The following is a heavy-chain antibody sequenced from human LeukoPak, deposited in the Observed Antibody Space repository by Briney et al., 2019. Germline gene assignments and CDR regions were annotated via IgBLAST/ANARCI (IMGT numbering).Heavy chain of an antibody. V-gene: IGHV4-34*01. CDR3: ARGERWLQSSFDY. D-gene: IGHD5-24*01. J-gene: IGHJ4*02. Sequence: SETLSLTCAVYGGSFSGYYWSWIRQPPGKGLEWIGEINHSGSTNYNPSLKSRVTISVDTSKNQFSLKLSSVTAADTAVYYCARGERWLQSSFDYWGQGTLVTVSS. CDR2: INHSGST. CDR1: GGSFSGYY.